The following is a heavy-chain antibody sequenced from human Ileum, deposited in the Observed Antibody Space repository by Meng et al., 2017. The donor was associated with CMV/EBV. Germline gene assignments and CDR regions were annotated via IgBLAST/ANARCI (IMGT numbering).Heavy chain of an antibody. Sequence: YGGYLSGYYWGWSRQPPGKGLEGIGEINHSRSTSYDPYLRNQVAISVDTSKNQFSPKLSSVTAADTAVYYCARCRRFGSGWRFLSYWGQGTLVTVSS. D-gene: IGHD6-19*01. CDR1: GGYLSGYY. V-gene: IGHV4-34*01. J-gene: IGHJ4*02. CDR2: INHSRST. CDR3: ARCRRFGSGWRFLSY.